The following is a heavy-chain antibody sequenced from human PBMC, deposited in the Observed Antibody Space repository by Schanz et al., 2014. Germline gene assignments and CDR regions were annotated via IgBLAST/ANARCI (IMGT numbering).Heavy chain of an antibody. CDR1: GYTFTRSG. J-gene: IGHJ5*02. D-gene: IGHD3-3*01. V-gene: IGHV1-2*02. CDR3: ARESVSRTRLFDP. CDR2: INPNSGDR. Sequence: QVQLVQSGGEVKTPGASVKVSCKASGYTFTRSGISWVRQAPGQGLEWMGWINPNSGDRNYAQKFQGRVTMTRDTSISTAYMELSRLRSDDTAVYYCARESVSRTRLFDPWGQGTLVTVSS.